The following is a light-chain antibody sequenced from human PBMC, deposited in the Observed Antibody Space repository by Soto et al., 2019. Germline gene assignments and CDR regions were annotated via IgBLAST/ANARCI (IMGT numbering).Light chain of an antibody. V-gene: IGKV2D-29*01. CDR3: MQSIQFPPT. CDR1: QSLLFSDAKTY. Sequence: DIVMTQTPLSLSVPPGQPASISCKSSQSLLFSDAKTYLYWYLQRPGQPPQLLISEVFIRFSGVPDRFSGSGSGTDFTLTISRVEAEDVGMYYCMQSIQFPPTFGPGTKVDIK. J-gene: IGKJ3*01. CDR2: EVF.